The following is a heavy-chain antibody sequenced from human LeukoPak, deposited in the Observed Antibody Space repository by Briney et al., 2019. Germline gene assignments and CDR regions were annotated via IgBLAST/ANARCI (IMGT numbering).Heavy chain of an antibody. CDR3: ARDLPYYYDSSGYYPLFDY. Sequence: PSETLSLTCTVSSGSISTSNYYWGWVRQPPGKALEWIGNIFYTGSTYYSPSLKSRVTISVDTSKNQFSLKLSSVTAADTAVYYCARDLPYYYDSSGYYPLFDYWGQGTLVTVSS. D-gene: IGHD3-22*01. V-gene: IGHV4-39*07. CDR1: SGSISTSNYY. J-gene: IGHJ4*02. CDR2: IFYTGST.